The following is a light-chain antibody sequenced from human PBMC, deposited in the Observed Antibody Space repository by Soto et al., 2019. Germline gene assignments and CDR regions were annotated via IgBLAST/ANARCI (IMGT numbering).Light chain of an antibody. J-gene: IGLJ1*01. CDR3: AAWDDSLSGPGV. Sequence: QSVLTLPISASGTPGERVTISCSGSSSNIGSNYVYWYQQLPGTAPKLLIYRNNQRPSGVPDRFSGSKSGTSASLAISGLRSEDEADYYCAAWDDSLSGPGVFGTGTKVTVL. CDR1: SSNIGSNY. V-gene: IGLV1-47*01. CDR2: RNN.